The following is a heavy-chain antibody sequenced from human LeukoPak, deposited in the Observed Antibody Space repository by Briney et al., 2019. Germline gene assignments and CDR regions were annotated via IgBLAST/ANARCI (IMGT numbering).Heavy chain of an antibody. CDR3: AKDRNAGYDWRAFDY. CDR2: IWYDGSNK. V-gene: IGHV3-33*06. Sequence: PGGSLRLSCAASGFTFSSYWMSWVRQAPGKGLEWVAVIWYDGSNKYYADSVKGRFTISRDNSKNTLYLQMNSLRAEDTAVYYCAKDRNAGYDWRAFDYWGQGTLVTVSS. D-gene: IGHD5-12*01. J-gene: IGHJ4*02. CDR1: GFTFSSYW.